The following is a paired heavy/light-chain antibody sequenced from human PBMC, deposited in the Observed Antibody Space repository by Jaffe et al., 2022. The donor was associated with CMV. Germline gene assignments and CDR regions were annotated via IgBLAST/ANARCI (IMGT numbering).Light chain of an antibody. CDR3: SSRDSSDNQVV. CDR1: SLRTYY. CDR2: GKG. J-gene: IGLJ2*01. V-gene: IGLV3-19*01. Sequence: SSELTQDPAVSVALGQTVRITCQGDSLRTYYATWYQQKPGQAPALVIYGKGNRPSGIPDRFSGSSSGNTASLTITGAQAEDEADYYCSSRDSSDNQVVFGGGTKLTVL.
Heavy chain of an antibody. CDR1: GGSFSTYY. V-gene: IGHV4-34*01. J-gene: IGHJ6*02. CDR2: INHSGST. D-gene: IGHD6-13*01. Sequence: QVQLQQWGAGLLKPSETLSLTCAVYGGSFSTYYWTWIRQSPGRGLEWIGEINHSGSTNYNSSLKSRVAISVGTSKNQFSLRLNSVTAADTAVYYCARGLRIAAAATTWGGGDSYFYVMDVWGQGTTVTVSS. CDR3: ARGLRIAAAATTWGGGDSYFYVMDV.